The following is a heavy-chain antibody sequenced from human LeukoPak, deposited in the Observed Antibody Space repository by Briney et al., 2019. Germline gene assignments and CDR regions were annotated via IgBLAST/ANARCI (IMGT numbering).Heavy chain of an antibody. CDR1: GFTISSYG. CDR3: ARGPGAFDI. CDR2: ISYDGSKK. Sequence: GGSLRLSCAASGFTISSYGMHWVRQASGKGLEWVALISYDGSKKYYADSVKGRFTISRDNSKNTLYLQMSSLRAEDTAVYYCARGPGAFDIWGQGTMVTVSS. J-gene: IGHJ3*02. V-gene: IGHV3-30*03. D-gene: IGHD2-2*01.